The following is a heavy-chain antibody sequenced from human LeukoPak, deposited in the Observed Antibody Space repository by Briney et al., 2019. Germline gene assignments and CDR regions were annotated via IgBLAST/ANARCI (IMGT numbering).Heavy chain of an antibody. D-gene: IGHD1-14*01. J-gene: IGHJ6*03. CDR1: GFTFSSYS. CDR3: AKNGEPHYYMDV. V-gene: IGHV3-48*04. Sequence: GGSLRLSCTASGFTFSSYSMNWVRQAPGKGLKWVSYISSSGSTIYYADSVKGRFTISRDNAKNSLYLQMNSLRAEDTAVYYCAKNGEPHYYMDVWGKGTTVTVSS. CDR2: ISSSGSTI.